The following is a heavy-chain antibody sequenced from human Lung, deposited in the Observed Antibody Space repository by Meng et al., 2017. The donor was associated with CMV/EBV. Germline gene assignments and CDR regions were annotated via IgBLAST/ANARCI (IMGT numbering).Heavy chain of an antibody. D-gene: IGHD2-2*02. CDR2: IIPILGIA. V-gene: IGHV1-69*02. CDR1: GGTFSSYT. Sequence: SVXVSXXASGGTFSSYTISWVRQAPGQGLEWMGRIIPILGIANYAQKFQGRVTIIADKSTSTAYMELCSLRSEDKAVYYCASRYCSSTSCYSGFDYWGQGXLVTVSS. J-gene: IGHJ4*02. CDR3: ASRYCSSTSCYSGFDY.